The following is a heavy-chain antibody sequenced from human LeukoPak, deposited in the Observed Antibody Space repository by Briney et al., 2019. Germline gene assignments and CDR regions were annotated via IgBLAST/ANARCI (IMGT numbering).Heavy chain of an antibody. CDR2: IKEDGGEK. Sequence: TGGSLRLSCAASGFTSSNYWMSWVRQAPGKGLEWVANIKEDGGEKYYVDSVKGRFTISRDNAKNSLYLQMTSLRAEDTAVYYCARDAGYFVHDYWGQGTPVTVSS. CDR1: GFTSSNYW. D-gene: IGHD1-26*01. V-gene: IGHV3-7*01. J-gene: IGHJ4*02. CDR3: ARDAGYFVHDY.